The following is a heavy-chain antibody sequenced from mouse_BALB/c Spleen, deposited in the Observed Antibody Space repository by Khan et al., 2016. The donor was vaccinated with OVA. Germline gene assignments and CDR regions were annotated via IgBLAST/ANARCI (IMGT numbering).Heavy chain of an antibody. CDR3: TRLVDY. V-gene: IGHV5-6-5*01. J-gene: IGHJ4*01. CDR1: GFTFSSYA. Sequence: EVQLVESGGGLVKPGGSLKLSCAASGFTFSSYAVSWIRQTPEKRLEWVASINSGGSTYYPDNVKGRFTISRDDARNSLYLQMSSVRSEDTAMYYCTRLVDYWGQGTSVTVSS. CDR2: INSGGST.